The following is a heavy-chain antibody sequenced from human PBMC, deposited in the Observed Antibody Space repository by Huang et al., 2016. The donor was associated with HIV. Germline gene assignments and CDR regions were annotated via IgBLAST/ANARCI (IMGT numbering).Heavy chain of an antibody. D-gene: IGHD2-2*01. CDR1: GGSITSSNHY. J-gene: IGHJ3*02. Sequence: QLHLQQSGPGLVRPSETLSLICTVSGGSITSSNHYWGWIRQTPGKGLEWIGHFYYSGGAYYTPSLKNRGSISIDTSKSQFSLRLSSVIATDTAVYYCASGEYGKNAYDIWGQGTVVTVSA. V-gene: IGHV4-39*01. CDR2: FYYSGGA. CDR3: ASGEYGKNAYDI.